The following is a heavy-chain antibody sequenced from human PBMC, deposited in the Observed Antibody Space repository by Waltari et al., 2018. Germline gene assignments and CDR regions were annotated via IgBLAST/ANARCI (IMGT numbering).Heavy chain of an antibody. CDR2: ISGNTGRT. D-gene: IGHD5-12*01. V-gene: IGHV3-23*04. CDR1: GFPFNSYA. CDR3: AKDHGFSGNDYPTYLDY. J-gene: IGHJ4*02. Sequence: QLVESGGGLVQPGGSLRLSCAASGFPFNSYASTGVRQAPGKWLEWVSGISGNTGRTYYADSVKGRFTISRDNSKHTLYLQMNSLRAEDTAVYYCAKDHGFSGNDYPTYLDYWGQGTSVTVSS.